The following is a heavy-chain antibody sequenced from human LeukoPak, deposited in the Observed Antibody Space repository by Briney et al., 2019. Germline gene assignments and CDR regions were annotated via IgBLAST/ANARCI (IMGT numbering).Heavy chain of an antibody. CDR2: IYYSGST. CDR1: GGSISSYY. CDR3: AREKNSSGNDY. J-gene: IGHJ4*02. Sequence: SETLSLTCTVSGGSISSYYWSWIRQPPGKGLEWIGYIYYSGSTYYNPSLKSRVTISVDTSKNQFSLKLSSVTAADTAVYYCAREKNSSGNDYWGQGTLVTVSS. V-gene: IGHV4-59*12. D-gene: IGHD6-25*01.